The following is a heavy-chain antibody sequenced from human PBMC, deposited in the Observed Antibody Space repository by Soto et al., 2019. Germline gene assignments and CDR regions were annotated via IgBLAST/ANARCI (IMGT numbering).Heavy chain of an antibody. CDR3: ARARRRDPVEY. CDR1: GGSFSGYY. Sequence: SETLSLTCAVYGGSFSGYYWSWIRQPPGKGLEWIGEINHSGSTNYNPSLKSRVTISVDTSKNQFSLKLSSVTAADTAVYYCARARRRDPVEYWGQGTLVTVSS. CDR2: INHSGST. D-gene: IGHD2-21*02. V-gene: IGHV4-34*01. J-gene: IGHJ4*02.